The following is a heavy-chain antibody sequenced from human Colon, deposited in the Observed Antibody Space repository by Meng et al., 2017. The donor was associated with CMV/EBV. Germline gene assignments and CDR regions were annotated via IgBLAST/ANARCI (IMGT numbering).Heavy chain of an antibody. D-gene: IGHD1-7*01. V-gene: IGHV4-34*01. CDR2: INHSGST. J-gene: IGHJ3*02. CDR1: GGSFSGYY. CDR3: ARGDWNSPGSLHGAFDI. Sequence: SETLSLTCAVYGGSFSGYYWSWIRQPPGKGLEWIGEINHSGSTNYNPSLKSRVTISVDTSKNQFSLKRSSVTAADTAVYYCARGDWNSPGSLHGAFDIWGQGTMVTVSS.